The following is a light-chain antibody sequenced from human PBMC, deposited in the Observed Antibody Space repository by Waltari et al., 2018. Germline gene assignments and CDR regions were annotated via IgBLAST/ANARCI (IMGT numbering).Light chain of an antibody. CDR2: DVT. J-gene: IGLJ1*01. Sequence: QSALTQPASVSGSPGPSITISCTATSSDVGDYQYVPWYQQHPGKVPKLLIYDVTNRPSGISYRFSGSKSGYTASLTISGLQAEDEADYYCSSYTTRSTRVFGTGTKVTVL. CDR3: SSYTTRSTRV. CDR1: SSDVGDYQY. V-gene: IGLV2-14*03.